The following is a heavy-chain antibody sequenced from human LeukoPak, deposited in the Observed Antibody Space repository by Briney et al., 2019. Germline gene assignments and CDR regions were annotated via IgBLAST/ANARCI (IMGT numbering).Heavy chain of an antibody. Sequence: SETLSLTCTVSGGSISSYYWSWIRQPPGKGLERIGYIYYSGSTNYNPSLKSRVTISVDTSKNQFSLKLSSVTAADTAVYYCARLEGGIVVVVADWGQGTLVTVSS. V-gene: IGHV4-59*08. CDR3: ARLEGGIVVVVAD. J-gene: IGHJ4*02. CDR2: IYYSGST. D-gene: IGHD2-15*01. CDR1: GGSISSYY.